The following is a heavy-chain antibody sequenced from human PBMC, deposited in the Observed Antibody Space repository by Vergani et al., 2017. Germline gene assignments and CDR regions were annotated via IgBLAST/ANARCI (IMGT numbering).Heavy chain of an antibody. Sequence: QGQLAQSGAEVKKPGSSVKVSCKAPGLTFSSNSISWVRQAPGQVLEWMGRTIPIFGTTSYAQKFQGRVTILANETTSTAYMELSSLRSGDTALYYCAGSCGYYSYYFDFWGQGALVTVSS. J-gene: IGHJ4*02. CDR1: GLTFSSNS. CDR3: AGSCGYYSYYFDF. D-gene: IGHD3-22*01. V-gene: IGHV1-69*13. CDR2: TIPIFGTT.